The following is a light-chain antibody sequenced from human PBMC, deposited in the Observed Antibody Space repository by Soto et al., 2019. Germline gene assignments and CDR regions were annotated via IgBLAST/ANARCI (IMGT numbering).Light chain of an antibody. J-gene: IGKJ2*01. Sequence: DIVMNQSPDSLAVSLGERATINCKSSQSVLYSSNNQNYLAWYQQKPGQPPKLLIYWSSTRESGVPDRFSGSGSGTDFTLTISSLQADDVAVYYCQQYYSTPYTFGHGTKLEIK. CDR1: QSVLYSSNNQNY. CDR2: WSS. V-gene: IGKV4-1*01. CDR3: QQYYSTPYT.